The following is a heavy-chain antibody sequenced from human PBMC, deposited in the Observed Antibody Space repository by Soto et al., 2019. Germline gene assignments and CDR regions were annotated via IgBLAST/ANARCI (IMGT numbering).Heavy chain of an antibody. V-gene: IGHV1-2*04. J-gene: IGHJ4*02. Sequence: ASVKVSCKASGYTFTGYYMHWVRQAPGQGLEWMGWINPNSGGTNYAQQLQGWVTMTRHTPISTAYLELSRLRSDDTAMHYCAIGEGSARWGSIGYCGKXTLVTISS. CDR2: INPNSGGT. CDR3: AIGEGSARWGSIGY. CDR1: GYTFTGYY. D-gene: IGHD3-16*02.